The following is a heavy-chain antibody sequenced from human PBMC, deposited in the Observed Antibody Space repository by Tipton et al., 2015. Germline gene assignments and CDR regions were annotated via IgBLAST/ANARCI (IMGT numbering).Heavy chain of an antibody. Sequence: QSGAEVKKPGSSVRVSCKASGGTFNTYSDYAFSWVRQAPGQGLEWMGGIIPIFGTGDYAQKFQGRVTFTADKSTSTAYMELNSLRSEDTAVYFCARGRFRASYFSCDMDVWGQGTTVTVSS. D-gene: IGHD3-10*01. V-gene: IGHV1-69*06. J-gene: IGHJ6*02. CDR3: ARGRFRASYFSCDMDV. CDR2: IIPIFGTG. CDR1: GGTFNTYSDYA.